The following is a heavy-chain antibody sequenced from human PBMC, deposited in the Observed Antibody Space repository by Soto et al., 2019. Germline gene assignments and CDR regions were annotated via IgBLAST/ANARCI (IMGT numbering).Heavy chain of an antibody. J-gene: IGHJ4*02. CDR2: IYHSGRT. CDR3: ARWVEVSLDYFDS. V-gene: IGHV4-31*03. D-gene: IGHD2-15*01. Sequence: PSETLSVTCTVSGGSIRNGYYYWSWVRQNPGKGLEWIGHIYHSGRTYYNPSLKSRVSISVDTSKSQFSLHLSSVTAADTAVYYCARWVEVSLDYFDSWGQG. CDR1: GGSIRNGYYY.